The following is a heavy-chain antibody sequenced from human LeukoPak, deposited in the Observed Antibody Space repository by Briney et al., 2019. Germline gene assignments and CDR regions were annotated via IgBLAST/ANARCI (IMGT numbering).Heavy chain of an antibody. V-gene: IGHV4-59*01. Sequence: SETLSLTCTVSGGSISSYYWSWIRQPPEKGLEWIGHIYNSGSTTYNPSLKSRITISMDASKNQFSLTLSSVTAADTAVYYCARERSGIAARPWYCDVRGRGTLVTVSS. D-gene: IGHD6-6*01. CDR2: IYNSGST. CDR1: GGSISSYY. CDR3: ARERSGIAARPWYCDV. J-gene: IGHJ2*01.